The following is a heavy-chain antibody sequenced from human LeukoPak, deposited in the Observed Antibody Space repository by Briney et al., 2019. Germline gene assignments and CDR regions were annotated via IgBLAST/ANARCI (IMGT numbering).Heavy chain of an antibody. Sequence: PGGSLRLSCAASGFIFSNNIMNWVRQAPGKGLEWVSVISADGGDIYYADSVNGRFTISRDNSKNTLYLQMNSLRAEDTAVYYCAKCRPTTGYYYYGMDVWGQGTTVTVSS. CDR2: ISADGGDI. D-gene: IGHD1-14*01. J-gene: IGHJ6*02. CDR3: AKCRPTTGYYYYGMDV. CDR1: GFIFSNNI. V-gene: IGHV3-23*01.